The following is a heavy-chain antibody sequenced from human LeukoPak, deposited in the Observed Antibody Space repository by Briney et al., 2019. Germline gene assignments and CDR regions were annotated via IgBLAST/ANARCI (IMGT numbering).Heavy chain of an antibody. CDR1: GGTFSSYA. CDR2: IIPIFGTA. J-gene: IGHJ4*02. V-gene: IGHV1-69*13. CDR3: ASGDDDVWGSSVDY. D-gene: IGHD3-16*01. Sequence: GASVKVSCKASGGTFSSYAISWVGQAPRRRLEWMGGIIPIFGTANYAQKLQGRVTITADESTSTAYIELSSLRSEDTAVYYCASGDDDVWGSSVDYWGQGTLVTVSS.